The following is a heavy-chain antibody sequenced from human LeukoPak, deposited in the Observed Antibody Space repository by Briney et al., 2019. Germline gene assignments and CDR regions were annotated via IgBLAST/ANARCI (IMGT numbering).Heavy chain of an antibody. CDR3: ARRSLFDY. CDR1: GLTFSNAW. Sequence: PGGSLRLSCAASGLTFSNAWMIWVRQAPGKGLEWVSYISSSSSTIYYADSVKGRFTISRDNAKNSLYLQMNSLRDEDTAVYYCARRSLFDYWGQGTLVTVSS. CDR2: ISSSSSTI. J-gene: IGHJ4*02. V-gene: IGHV3-48*02.